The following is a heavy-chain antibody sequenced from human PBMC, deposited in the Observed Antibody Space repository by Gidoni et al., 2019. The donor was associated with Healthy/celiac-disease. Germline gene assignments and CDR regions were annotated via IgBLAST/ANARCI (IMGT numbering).Heavy chain of an antibody. V-gene: IGHV3-48*01. J-gene: IGHJ4*02. Sequence: GVTFSSYSMNWVRQAPGKGLEWVSYISSSSSTIYYADSVKGRFTISRDNAKNSLYLQMNRLRAEDTAVYYCARGGGGPLDYWGQVTLVTVSS. CDR3: ARGGGGPLDY. CDR1: GVTFSSYS. D-gene: IGHD3-16*01. CDR2: ISSSSSTI.